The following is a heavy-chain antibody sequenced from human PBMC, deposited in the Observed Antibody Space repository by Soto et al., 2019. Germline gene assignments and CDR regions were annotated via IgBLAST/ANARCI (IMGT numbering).Heavy chain of an antibody. V-gene: IGHV1-69*01. CDR3: ATKAGGGNYYLLYF. J-gene: IGHJ4*02. CDR2: IIPILTTA. Sequence: QVQVVQSGAEVKQPGSSVKVSCKVSGDSFRSYAISWVRQAPGQGLEWMGGIIPILTTAKYAQKSQDRVTITADESTRTAYLEMYSLTSEDTAVYYCATKAGGGNYYLLYFWGQGTLVTVSS. CDR1: GDSFRSYA. D-gene: IGHD2-15*01.